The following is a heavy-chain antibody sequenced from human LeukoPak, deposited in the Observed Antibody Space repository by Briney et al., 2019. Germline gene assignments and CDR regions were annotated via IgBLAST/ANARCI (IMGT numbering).Heavy chain of an antibody. CDR3: ARVYLEWLLTNWFDP. J-gene: IGHJ5*02. D-gene: IGHD3-3*01. V-gene: IGHV1-2*02. CDR1: GYTVTGYY. CDR2: INPNSGGT. Sequence: ASVKVSCKASGYTVTGYYMHWGRQAPGQGLEWMGWINPNSGGTNYAQKFQGRGTMTRDTSISTAYMELSRLRSDATAVYYCARVYLEWLLTNWFDPWGQGTLVTVSS.